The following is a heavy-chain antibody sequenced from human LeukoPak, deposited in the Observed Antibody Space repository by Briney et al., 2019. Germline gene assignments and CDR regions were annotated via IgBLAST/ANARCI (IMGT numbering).Heavy chain of an antibody. CDR3: AKTQGYYDA. Sequence: GGSLRLSCAASGFTFSSYAMYWVRQAPGKGLEWVSGIWGADDKTVYGDAVKGRFTISRDNSKNTLYLQMNSLRADDTAVYYCAKTQGYYDAWGQGALVTVSS. CDR1: GFTFSSYA. V-gene: IGHV3-23*01. J-gene: IGHJ5*02. CDR2: IWGADDKT. D-gene: IGHD2-15*01.